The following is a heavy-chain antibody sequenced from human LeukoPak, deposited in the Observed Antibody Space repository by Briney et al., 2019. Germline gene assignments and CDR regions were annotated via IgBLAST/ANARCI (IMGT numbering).Heavy chain of an antibody. CDR1: GFTFSSRDW. J-gene: IGHJ6*03. V-gene: IGHV3-7*01. CDR2: IKQDGSEK. Sequence: GGSLRLSCVASGFTFSSRDWMTWVRQAPGKGLEWVANIKQDGSEKNYVDSVKGRFTISRDNAKNSVYLQMNGLRAEDTAVYYCARDGRHSSGWIFFMEVWGKGTTVTVSS. D-gene: IGHD6-19*01. CDR3: ARDGRHSSGWIFFMEV.